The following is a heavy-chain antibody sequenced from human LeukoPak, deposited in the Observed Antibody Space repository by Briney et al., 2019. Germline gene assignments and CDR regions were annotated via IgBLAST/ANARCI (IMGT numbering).Heavy chain of an antibody. V-gene: IGHV1-46*01. CDR2: INTIGGST. J-gene: IGHJ4*02. Sequence: ASVKVSCKASGYTFTRYYMHCVRQAPGQGLERMGIINTIGGSTSYAQKFQGRVTMTRDTATSTGYTGLSRPRSQDTGVYFCARTRDGYNDLGLFDYWGQGTLVTVSS. CDR3: ARTRDGYNDLGLFDY. CDR1: GYTFTRYY. D-gene: IGHD5-24*01.